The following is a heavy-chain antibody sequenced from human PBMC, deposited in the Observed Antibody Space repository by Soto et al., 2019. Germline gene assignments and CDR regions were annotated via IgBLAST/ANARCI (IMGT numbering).Heavy chain of an antibody. CDR1: GYTFTGYF. CDR3: ARGGGTILAPLP. CDR2: INSNSGAT. J-gene: IGHJ5*02. Sequence: QVQLVQSGAEVKKPGASVKVSCKASGYTFTGYFMHWVRQAPGQGLEWMGWINSNSGATKYAQKFQGRVTLGSDTSISTAYIEWSGFRSDDTAVYYGARGGGTILAPLPWGQGTLVTVSS. D-gene: IGHD2-21*01. V-gene: IGHV1-2*02.